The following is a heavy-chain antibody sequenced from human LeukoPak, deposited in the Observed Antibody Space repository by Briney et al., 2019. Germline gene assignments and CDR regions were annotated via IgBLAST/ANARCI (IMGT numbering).Heavy chain of an antibody. D-gene: IGHD6-19*01. V-gene: IGHV3-23*01. J-gene: IGHJ4*02. CDR3: GRGPSGNIAVAASV. Sequence: GGSLRLSCAASGFTFSNYAMSWVRQAPGKGLEWVSAISGSGGSTYYADSVKGRFTISRDNSKNTLYLQMNSLRAEDTAVYYCGRGPSGNIAVAASVWGQGTLVTVSS. CDR1: GFTFSNYA. CDR2: ISGSGGST.